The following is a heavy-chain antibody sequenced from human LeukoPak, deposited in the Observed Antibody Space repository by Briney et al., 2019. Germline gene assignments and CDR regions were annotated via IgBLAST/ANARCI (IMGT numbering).Heavy chain of an antibody. D-gene: IGHD2-8*01. J-gene: IGHJ5*02. CDR1: GGSFSGYY. CDR2: INHSGST. CDR3: ARDKMVNPFDP. Sequence: SSETLSLTCAVYGGSFSGYYWSWIRQPPGKKLEWIGEINHSGSTNYNPSLKSRVTISVDTSKNQFSLKLSSVTAADTAVYYCARDKMVNPFDPWGQGTLVTVSS. V-gene: IGHV4-34*01.